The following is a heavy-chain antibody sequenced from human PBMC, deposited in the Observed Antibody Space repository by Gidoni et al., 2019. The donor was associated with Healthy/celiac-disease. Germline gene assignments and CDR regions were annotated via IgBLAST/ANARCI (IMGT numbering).Heavy chain of an antibody. CDR1: GFTFSSYE. CDR3: ARRNYYERAFDI. Sequence: EVQLVESGGGLVQPGGSLRLSCAASGFTFSSYEMNWVRQDPGKGLEWVSYISSSGSTIYYADSVKGRFTISRDNAKNSLYLQMNSLRAEDTAVYYCARRNYYERAFDIWGQGTMVTVSS. V-gene: IGHV3-48*03. D-gene: IGHD3-22*01. CDR2: ISSSGSTI. J-gene: IGHJ3*02.